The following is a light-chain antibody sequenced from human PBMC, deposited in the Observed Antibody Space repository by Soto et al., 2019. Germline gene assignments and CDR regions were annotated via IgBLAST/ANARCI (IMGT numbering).Light chain of an antibody. J-gene: IGLJ1*01. CDR1: SSDVGAYNF. Sequence: LTQPASVSGSPGQSITISCTGSSSDVGAYNFVSWYQHHPGRAPKLILYEVTTRPSGVSSRFSGSKSGNTASLTISGLQADDEATYYCSSYTSTNTPYVFGTGTKVT. CDR3: SSYTSTNTPYV. CDR2: EVT. V-gene: IGLV2-14*01.